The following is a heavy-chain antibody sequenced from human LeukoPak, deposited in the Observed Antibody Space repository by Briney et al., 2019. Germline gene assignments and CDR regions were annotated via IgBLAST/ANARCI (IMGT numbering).Heavy chain of an antibody. J-gene: IGHJ4*02. Sequence: PGESLRLSCAASGFTFSRYAMSWVRQVPGKGLEWVSGLTGSGRTTYYADSVKGRFTISRDNSKNTPYLQMSSLRDEDTAVYYCARYGSRERGGTHYFDYWGQGTLVTVSS. CDR2: LTGSGRTT. CDR1: GFTFSRYA. CDR3: ARYGSRERGGTHYFDY. D-gene: IGHD3-16*01. V-gene: IGHV3-23*01.